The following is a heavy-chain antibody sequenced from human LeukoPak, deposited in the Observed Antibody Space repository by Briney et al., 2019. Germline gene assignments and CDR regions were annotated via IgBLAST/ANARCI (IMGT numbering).Heavy chain of an antibody. CDR2: INHSGST. CDR3: ARAPTWSGGGY. J-gene: IGHJ4*02. Sequence: SETLSLTCAVYGGXFSGYYCSWIRQPPGKGLEWIGEINHSGSTNYNPSLKSRVTISVDTSKNQFSLKLSSVTAADTAVYYCARAPTWSGGGYWGQGTLVTVSS. CDR1: GGXFSGYY. V-gene: IGHV4-34*01. D-gene: IGHD3-16*01.